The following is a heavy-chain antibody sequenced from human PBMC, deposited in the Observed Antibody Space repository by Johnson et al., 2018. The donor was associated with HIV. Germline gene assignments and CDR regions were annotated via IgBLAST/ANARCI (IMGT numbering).Heavy chain of an antibody. J-gene: IGHJ3*02. Sequence: VESGGGLVKREGSLRLSCAPSGFIFSNAWMSWVRQAPGKGLEWVGRIQSKTDGGTTDYAAPVQGRFTIPRDDSKNTLYVQMTSLRAEDPAVYYCAREGAAAGPTDAFDIWGQGTLVSVSS. D-gene: IGHD6-13*01. V-gene: IGHV3-15*01. CDR1: GFIFSNAW. CDR3: AREGAAAGPTDAFDI. CDR2: IQSKTDGGTT.